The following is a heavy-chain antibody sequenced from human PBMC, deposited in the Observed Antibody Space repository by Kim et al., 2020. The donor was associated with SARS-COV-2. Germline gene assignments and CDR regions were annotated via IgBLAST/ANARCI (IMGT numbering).Heavy chain of an antibody. CDR1: GFTFDDYA. Sequence: GGSLRLSCAASGFTFDDYAMHWVRQAPGKGLEWVSGISWNSGSIGYADSVKGRFTISRDNAKNSLYLQMNSLRAEDTALYYCAKDPGAMVEVGWFDPWGQGTLVTVSS. D-gene: IGHD5-18*01. CDR2: ISWNSGSI. CDR3: AKDPGAMVEVGWFDP. V-gene: IGHV3-9*01. J-gene: IGHJ5*02.